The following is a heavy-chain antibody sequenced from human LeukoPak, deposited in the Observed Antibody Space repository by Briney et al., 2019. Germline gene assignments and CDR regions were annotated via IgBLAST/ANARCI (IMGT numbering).Heavy chain of an antibody. V-gene: IGHV3-7*01. D-gene: IGHD6-6*01. J-gene: IGHJ4*02. CDR3: ARDDYSSSDY. CDR2: IKQDGSEK. CDR1: GFTFSTHW. Sequence: GGSLRLSCAASGFTFSTHWMSWVRQAPGKGLEWVANIKQDGSEKYYVDSVKGRFTISRDNAKNSLYLQMNSLRAEDTAIYYCARDDYSSSDYWGQGTLVTVSS.